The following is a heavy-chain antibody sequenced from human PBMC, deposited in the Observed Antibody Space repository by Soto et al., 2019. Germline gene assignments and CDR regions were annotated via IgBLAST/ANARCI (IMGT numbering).Heavy chain of an antibody. Sequence: QVQLQESGPGLVKPSQTLSLTCTVSGGSISSGGYYWSWIRQHPGKGLEWIGYIYDSGSTYYNPYLKSRVTLPLDTSKNQFSLKLRSVTAADTAVYYCARGRRFGYSIKYYYGMDVWGQGTTVTVSS. CDR1: GGSISSGGYY. V-gene: IGHV4-31*03. J-gene: IGHJ6*02. CDR3: ARGRRFGYSIKYYYGMDV. D-gene: IGHD4-4*01. CDR2: IYDSGST.